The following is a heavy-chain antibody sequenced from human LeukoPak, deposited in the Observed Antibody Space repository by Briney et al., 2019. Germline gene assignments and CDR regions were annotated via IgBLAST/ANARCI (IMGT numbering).Heavy chain of an antibody. CDR2: IYYSGST. CDR1: GGSISSTSYY. D-gene: IGHD2-2*02. J-gene: IGHJ4*02. CDR3: AREVEDIVVVPAAIRGNFDY. V-gene: IGHV4-39*07. Sequence: SSETLSLTCTVSGGSISSTSYYWGWIRQPPGKGLEWIGSIYYSGSTYYNPSLKSRVTISVDTSKNQFSLKLSSVTAADTAVYYCAREVEDIVVVPAAIRGNFDYWGQGTLVTVSS.